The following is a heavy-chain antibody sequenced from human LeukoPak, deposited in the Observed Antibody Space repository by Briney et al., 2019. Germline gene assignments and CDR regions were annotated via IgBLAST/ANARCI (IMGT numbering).Heavy chain of an antibody. CDR3: AKGHWGDN. D-gene: IGHD7-27*01. CDR1: GVTFSTYD. CDR2: VRGNGGNT. Sequence: GGSLRLSCAASGVTFSTYDMSWFRQAPGKGREWVSVVRGNGGNTYYADSVKGRFTLSRDDSKHTLYLQMNYLRAEDTAVYYCAKGHWGDNWGQGTMVTVSP. V-gene: IGHV3-23*01. J-gene: IGHJ4*02.